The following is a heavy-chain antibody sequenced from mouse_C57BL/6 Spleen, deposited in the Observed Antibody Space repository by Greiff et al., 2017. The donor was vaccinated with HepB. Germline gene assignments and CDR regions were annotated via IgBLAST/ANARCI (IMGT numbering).Heavy chain of an antibody. Sequence: VQLQQSGAELVRPGASVTLSCKASGYTFTDYEMHWVKQTPVHGLEWIGAIDPETGGTAYNQKFKGKAILTADKSSSTAYMELRSLTSEDSAVYYCTREGYSDGYYFDYWGQGTTLTVSS. CDR3: TREGYSDGYYFDY. D-gene: IGHD2-3*01. CDR1: GYTFTDYE. CDR2: IDPETGGT. V-gene: IGHV1-15*01. J-gene: IGHJ2*01.